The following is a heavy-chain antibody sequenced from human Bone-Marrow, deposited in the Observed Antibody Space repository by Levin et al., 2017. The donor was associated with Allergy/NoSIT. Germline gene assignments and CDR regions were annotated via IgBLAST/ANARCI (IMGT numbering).Heavy chain of an antibody. CDR2: ISYDGTNK. D-gene: IGHD3-10*01. Sequence: GGSLRLSCAASGFTFSSYGMHWVRQAPGKGLEWVAFISYDGTNKYYGDSVKGRFTISRDSPKKTLHLQKNSPRAEDTAVYYCANGYGRKMDVWGQGTTVTVSS. J-gene: IGHJ6*02. V-gene: IGHV3-30*18. CDR3: ANGYGRKMDV. CDR1: GFTFSSYG.